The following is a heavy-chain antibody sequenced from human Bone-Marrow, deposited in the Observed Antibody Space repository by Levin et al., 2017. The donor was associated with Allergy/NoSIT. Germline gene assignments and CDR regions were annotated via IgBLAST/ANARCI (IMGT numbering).Heavy chain of an antibody. Sequence: LSLTCAVSGFTVSNNYMSWVRHAPGKGLEWVSIIYSGGGTFYADSVKARFTISRDNSKNTVYLQMNSLRAEDTAVYYCARLDFNYGSYYWGQGTLVTVSS. D-gene: IGHD3-10*01. CDR1: GFTVSNNY. CDR2: IYSGGGT. CDR3: ARLDFNYGSYY. V-gene: IGHV3-66*04. J-gene: IGHJ4*02.